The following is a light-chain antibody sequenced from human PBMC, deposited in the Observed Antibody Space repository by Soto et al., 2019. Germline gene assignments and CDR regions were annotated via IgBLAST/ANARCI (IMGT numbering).Light chain of an antibody. CDR2: DVS. Sequence: SALTQPAPVSGAPGQAITISCTGNSSEFGGYNYVSWYQQHPGKAPKLMIYDVSNRPSGVSNRFSGSKSGNTASLTISGLQAEDEADYYCSSYTSSSTLYVFGTGTKVTVL. CDR1: SSEFGGYNY. CDR3: SSYTSSSTLYV. J-gene: IGLJ1*01. V-gene: IGLV2-14*01.